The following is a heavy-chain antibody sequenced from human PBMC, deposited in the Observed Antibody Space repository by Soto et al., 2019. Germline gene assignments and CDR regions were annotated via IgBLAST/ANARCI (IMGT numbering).Heavy chain of an antibody. D-gene: IGHD6-13*01. Sequence: SETLSLTCSVSGGSVDSVNHYWSWIRQPPGKGLEWIGYIYNGGHTFYNPSLKSRVKILVDKSRNQFSLRLSSVTAADTAVYYCARLVIAAEGWFDPWGQGTLVTVSS. J-gene: IGHJ5*02. CDR2: IYNGGHT. V-gene: IGHV4-30-4*01. CDR1: GGSVDSVNHY. CDR3: ARLVIAAEGWFDP.